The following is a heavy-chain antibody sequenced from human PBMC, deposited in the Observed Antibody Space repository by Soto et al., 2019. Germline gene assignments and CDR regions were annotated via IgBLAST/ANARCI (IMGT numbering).Heavy chain of an antibody. CDR1: GGSFSNYI. Sequence: QVHLVQSGPEVKKPGSSVKVSCKASGGSFSNYIFAWVRQAPGQGLEWMGGTIPMFATAQYAQKLQGRVTITADESTSTVYMDLTSLTSDDTAVYYCARGLFGQQWLVGFDTWGQGTLVTVSS. V-gene: IGHV1-69*01. J-gene: IGHJ4*02. CDR2: TIPMFATA. D-gene: IGHD6-19*01. CDR3: ARGLFGQQWLVGFDT.